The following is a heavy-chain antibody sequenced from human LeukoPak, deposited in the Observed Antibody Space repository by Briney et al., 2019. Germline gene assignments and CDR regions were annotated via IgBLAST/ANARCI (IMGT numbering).Heavy chain of an antibody. CDR3: ARDAFHYYDSSGYLDY. CDR2: VNYRGDG. Sequence: SETLSLTCDVYNASFGPYYWSWLRQSPGKGLEYIGEVNYRGDGNYNPSLNSRASISIDTSKKQFSLRLTSVTAADTAVYYCARDAFHYYDSSGYLDYWGQGTLVTVSS. CDR1: NASFGPYY. V-gene: IGHV4-34*01. J-gene: IGHJ4*02. D-gene: IGHD3-22*01.